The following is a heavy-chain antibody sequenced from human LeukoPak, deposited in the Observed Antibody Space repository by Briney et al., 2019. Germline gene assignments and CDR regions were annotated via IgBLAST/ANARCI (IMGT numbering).Heavy chain of an antibody. D-gene: IGHD3-3*01. CDR1: GFSISSHW. Sequence: PGGSLRLSCVASGFSISSHWMSWVRQAPGKGLEWVASLKEDVSARNLVDSVKGRFTISTDNAKNSLYLQMNSLRVEDTAVYYCARDQIPYYDFWSGSNDAFDIWGQGTMVTVSS. J-gene: IGHJ3*02. CDR2: LKEDVSAR. V-gene: IGHV3-7*01. CDR3: ARDQIPYYDFWSGSNDAFDI.